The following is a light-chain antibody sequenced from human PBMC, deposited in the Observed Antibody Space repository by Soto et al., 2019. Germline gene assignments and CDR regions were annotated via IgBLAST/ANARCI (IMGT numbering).Light chain of an antibody. CDR1: QSVLYSSNNKNY. CDR2: WAS. V-gene: IGKV4-1*01. J-gene: IGKJ1*01. CDR3: QQYYSTPPT. Sequence: DLVMTPSPDSLAVSLGERATINCXSRQSVLYSSNNKNYLAWYQQKPGQPPKLLIYWASTRESGVPDRFSGSGSGTDFTLTISSLQAEDVAVYYCQQYYSTPPTFGQGTKVDI.